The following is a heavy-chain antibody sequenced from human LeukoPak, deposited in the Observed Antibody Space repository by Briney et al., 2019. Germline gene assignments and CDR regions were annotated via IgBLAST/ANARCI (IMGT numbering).Heavy chain of an antibody. CDR2: TWYDGSNE. J-gene: IGHJ4*02. D-gene: IGHD3-22*01. Sequence: GGSLRLSCVASGFTFSNYGMHWVRQAPGKGLEWVAVTWYDGSNEYYADSVKGRFTISRDTSKNTLYLQMNSLRAEDTAVYYCARAYYYDVSVTPDYWGQGTLVTVSS. CDR1: GFTFSNYG. CDR3: ARAYYYDVSVTPDY. V-gene: IGHV3-33*01.